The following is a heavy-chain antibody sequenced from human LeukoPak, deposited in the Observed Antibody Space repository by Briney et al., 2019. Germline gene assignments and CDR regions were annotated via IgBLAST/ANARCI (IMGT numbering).Heavy chain of an antibody. CDR2: ISSSGSTI. J-gene: IGHJ4*02. CDR1: GFTFSSYE. Sequence: PGGSLRLSCAASGFTFSSYEMNWVRQAPGKGLEWVSYISSSGSTIYYADSVKGRFTISRDNSKNTLYLQMNSLRAEDTAVYYCAKDHETPLWFGGPFDYWGQGTLVTVSS. CDR3: AKDHETPLWFGGPFDY. D-gene: IGHD3-10*01. V-gene: IGHV3-48*03.